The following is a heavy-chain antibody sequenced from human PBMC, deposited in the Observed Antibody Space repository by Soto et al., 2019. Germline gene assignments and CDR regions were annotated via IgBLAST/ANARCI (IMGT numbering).Heavy chain of an antibody. V-gene: IGHV3-21*01. CDR1: GFTFSSYS. J-gene: IGHJ4*02. D-gene: IGHD6-6*01. CDR2: ISSSSSYI. Sequence: GVSLRLSCAASGFTFSSYSMNWVRQAPGKGLEWVSSISSSSSYIYYADSVKGRFTISRDNAKNSLYLQMNSLRAEDTAVYYCARDPNGEYSSSAPNDYWGQGTLVTVYS. CDR3: ARDPNGEYSSSAPNDY.